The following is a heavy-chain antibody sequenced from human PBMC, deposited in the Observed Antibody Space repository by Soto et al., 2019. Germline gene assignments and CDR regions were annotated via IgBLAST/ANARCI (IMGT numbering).Heavy chain of an antibody. CDR2: MNQYGSER. CDR3: TTDRSGTMLL. CDR1: GFTFSNYW. J-gene: IGHJ4*02. Sequence: EVQLVESGGGLVQPGGSLRLSCTASGFTFSNYWMSWVRQAPGEGLEWVANMNQYGSERYYGDSVKGRFTISRDNAKNSLYLLVSSLRTEVTGIYYYTTDRSGTMLLWGQGHVVTLSS. D-gene: IGHD3-10*02. V-gene: IGHV3-7*01.